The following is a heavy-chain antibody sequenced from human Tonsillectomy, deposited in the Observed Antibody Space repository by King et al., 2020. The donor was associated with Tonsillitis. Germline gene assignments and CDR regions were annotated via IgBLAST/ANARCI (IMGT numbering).Heavy chain of an antibody. D-gene: IGHD3-10*01. J-gene: IGHJ4*02. CDR3: ARTNIIWFGEFVFDY. CDR1: GGSISRGSYY. V-gene: IGHV4-61*02. CDR2: IYTSGTT. Sequence: VQLQESCPGLVKPSQTLSLTCTVSGGSISRGSYYWSWVRQPAGQGLEWIGRIYTSGTTDYNPSLKSRVTISVDTSKNQFSLKLSSVTAADTAVYYCARTNIIWFGEFVFDYWGQGTLVTVSS.